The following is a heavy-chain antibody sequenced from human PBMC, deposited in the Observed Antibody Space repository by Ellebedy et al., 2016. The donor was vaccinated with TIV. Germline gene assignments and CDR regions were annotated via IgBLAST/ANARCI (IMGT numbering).Heavy chain of an antibody. CDR2: ISSTGSRT. Sequence: GESLKISCAASGFTFSSYAMSWVRPAPGKGLEWVSTISSTGSRTYYADSVAGRFIISRDNSKKTLYLQMNSLRSEDTTVYYCAKGRGGGSDNSDTRYYLDYWGLGTLVTVSS. CDR1: GFTFSSYA. J-gene: IGHJ4*02. V-gene: IGHV3-23*01. CDR3: AKGRGGGSDNSDTRYYLDY. D-gene: IGHD3-22*01.